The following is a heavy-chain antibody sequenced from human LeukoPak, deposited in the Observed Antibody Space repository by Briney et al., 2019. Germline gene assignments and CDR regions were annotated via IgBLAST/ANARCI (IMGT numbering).Heavy chain of an antibody. CDR3: TRGGGNDF. CDR1: GFTFNSAW. D-gene: IGHD3-16*01. Sequence: PGGSLRLSCAASGFTFNSAWMSWVRQAPGKGLEWVGRIKSKTDGGTLDYGAPVKGRFTISRGDSRNTVYLQMNSLKTEDTALYYCTRGGGNDFWGQGVLVTVSS. V-gene: IGHV3-15*01. J-gene: IGHJ4*02. CDR2: IKSKTDGGTL.